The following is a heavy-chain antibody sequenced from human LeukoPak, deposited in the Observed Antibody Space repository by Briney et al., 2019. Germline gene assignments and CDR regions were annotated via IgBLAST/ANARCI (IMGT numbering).Heavy chain of an antibody. V-gene: IGHV4-34*01. Sequence: SETLSLTCAVSGGPFSGYDWTWLRQPPGKGLEWIGQINHGGDSNYSSFLQSRLTISVDTSRNQFFLKLSSATAADTAVYYCARSLQWLVEDRYYYYMDVWGEGTSVTVSS. CDR3: ARSLQWLVEDRYYYYMDV. CDR2: INHGGDS. CDR1: GGPFSGYD. J-gene: IGHJ6*03. D-gene: IGHD6-19*01.